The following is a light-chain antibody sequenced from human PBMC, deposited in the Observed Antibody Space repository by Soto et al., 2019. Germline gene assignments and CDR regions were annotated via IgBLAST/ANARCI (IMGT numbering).Light chain of an antibody. Sequence: DIQMTQSPSPLFASGGVRVTITSRPRQTINSWLAWHQQEPGKAPKLLIYRTSTLESGGPSRFSGSGSGTEFTLTISNLQPDDFATYYCQQYNTYSFGQGT. CDR3: QQYNTYS. CDR2: RTS. V-gene: IGKV1-5*03. CDR1: QTINSW. J-gene: IGKJ2*01.